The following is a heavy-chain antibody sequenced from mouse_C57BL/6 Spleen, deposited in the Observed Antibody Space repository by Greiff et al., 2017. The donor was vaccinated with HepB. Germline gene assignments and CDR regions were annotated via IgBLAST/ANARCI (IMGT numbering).Heavy chain of an antibody. CDR1: GYAFSSSW. CDR2: IYPGDGDT. Sequence: QVQLQQSGPELVKPGASVKISCKASGYAFSSSWMNWVKQRPGKGLEWIGRIYPGDGDTNYNGKFKGKATLTADKSSSTAYMQLSSLTSEDSAVYFCARRQLRPLYAMDYWGQGTSVTVSS. J-gene: IGHJ4*01. V-gene: IGHV1-82*01. CDR3: ARRQLRPLYAMDY. D-gene: IGHD3-2*02.